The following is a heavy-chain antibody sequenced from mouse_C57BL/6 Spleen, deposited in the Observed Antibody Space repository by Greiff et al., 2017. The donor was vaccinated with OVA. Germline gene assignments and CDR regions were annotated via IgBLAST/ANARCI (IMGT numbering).Heavy chain of an antibody. CDR1: GFTFSNYW. Sequence: DVMLVESGGGLVQPGGSMKLSCVASGFTFSNYWMNWVRQSPEKGLEWVAQIRLKSDNYATHYAESVKGRFTISRDDSKSSVYLQMNNLRAEDTGIYYCTRNYYGSSSYAMDYWGQGTSVTVSS. D-gene: IGHD1-1*01. CDR3: TRNYYGSSSYAMDY. J-gene: IGHJ4*01. V-gene: IGHV6-3*01. CDR2: IRLKSDNYAT.